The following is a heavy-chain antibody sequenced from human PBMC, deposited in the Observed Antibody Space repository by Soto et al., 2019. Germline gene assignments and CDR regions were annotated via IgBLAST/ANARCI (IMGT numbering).Heavy chain of an antibody. CDR2: VIGSGGNT. Sequence: GGSLRLSCVASGFTFSSYAMSWVRQAPGKGLEWVSAVIGSGGNTFYADSVKGRFTVSRDNSKNTLFPQMNSPRAEDTAVYYCARRYCTNGVCPFDSWGQGTLVTVSS. CDR3: ARRYCTNGVCPFDS. CDR1: GFTFSSYA. J-gene: IGHJ4*02. D-gene: IGHD2-8*01. V-gene: IGHV3-23*01.